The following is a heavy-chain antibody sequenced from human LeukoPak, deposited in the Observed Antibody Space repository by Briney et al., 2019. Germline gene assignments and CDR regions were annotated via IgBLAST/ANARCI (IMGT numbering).Heavy chain of an antibody. CDR1: GGSFSGYY. CDR3: ARRLRYYYDSSYGMDV. Sequence: SETLSLTCAVYGGSFSGYYWSWIRQPPGKGLEWIGEINHSGSTNYNPSLKSRVTISVDTSKNQFSLKLSSVTAADTAVYYCARRLRYYYDSSYGMDVWGHGTTVTVSS. J-gene: IGHJ6*02. CDR2: INHSGST. V-gene: IGHV4-34*01. D-gene: IGHD3-22*01.